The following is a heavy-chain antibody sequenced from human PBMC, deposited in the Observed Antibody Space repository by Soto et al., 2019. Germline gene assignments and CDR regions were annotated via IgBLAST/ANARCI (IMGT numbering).Heavy chain of an antibody. V-gene: IGHV3-21*01. Sequence: PGGSLRLSCAASGFTFSVYTMGWVRQAPGKGLEWVSLIYDDGSSAFYADSVKGRFTISRDNAKNSLYLQMSDLGAGDTAVYYCARVDYGMDVWGQGTTVTVSS. CDR2: IYDDGSSA. CDR1: GFTFSVYT. CDR3: ARVDYGMDV. J-gene: IGHJ6*02.